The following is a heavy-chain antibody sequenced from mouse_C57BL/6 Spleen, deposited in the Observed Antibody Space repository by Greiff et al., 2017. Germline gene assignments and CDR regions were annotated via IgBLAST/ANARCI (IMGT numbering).Heavy chain of an antibody. J-gene: IGHJ4*01. V-gene: IGHV5-16*01. Sequence: EVKLVESEGGLVQPGSSMNLSCTASGFTFSDYYMAWVRQVPEKGLEWVANINYDGSSTYYLDSLKSRFIISRDNAKNILYLQMSSLKSEDTATYYCARADYEDAMDYWGQGTSVTVSS. CDR2: INYDGSST. CDR3: ARADYEDAMDY. CDR1: GFTFSDYY. D-gene: IGHD2-4*01.